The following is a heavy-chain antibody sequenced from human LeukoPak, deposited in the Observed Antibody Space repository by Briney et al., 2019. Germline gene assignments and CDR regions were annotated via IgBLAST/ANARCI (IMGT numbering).Heavy chain of an antibody. V-gene: IGHV4-39*01. CDR1: GGSISSSSYY. CDR3: ARTGLGIGY. J-gene: IGHJ4*02. Sequence: SETLSLTCTVSGGSISSSSYYWCWIRQPPGKGLEWIGSIYYSGSTYYNPSLKSRVTISVDTSKNQFSLKLSSVTAADTALYYCARTGLGIGYWGQGTLVTVSS. CDR2: IYYSGST. D-gene: IGHD7-27*01.